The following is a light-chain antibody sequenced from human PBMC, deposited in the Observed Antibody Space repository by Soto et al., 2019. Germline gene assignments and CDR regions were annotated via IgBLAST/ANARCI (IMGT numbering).Light chain of an antibody. CDR2: GAS. CDR1: QSVSSSY. V-gene: IGKV3-20*01. Sequence: EIVLTQSPGTLSLSPGERATLSCRASQSVSSSYLAWYQQKPGQAPRLLIYGASTRATGIPDRFSGSGSRTDFTLTISRLEPEDFAVYYCQQYRTSPMYTFGQGTKLEIK. J-gene: IGKJ2*01. CDR3: QQYRTSPMYT.